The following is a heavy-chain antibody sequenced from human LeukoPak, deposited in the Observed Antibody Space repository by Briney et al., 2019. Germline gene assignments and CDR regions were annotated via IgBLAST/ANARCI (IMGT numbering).Heavy chain of an antibody. D-gene: IGHD3-22*01. V-gene: IGHV1-24*01. J-gene: IGHJ5*02. CDR2: FDPEDGET. CDR1: GYTLTELS. Sequence: ASVKVSCKVSGYTLTELSMHWVRQAPGKGLEWMGGFDPEDGETIYAQKFQGRVTMTEDTSTDTAYMELSSLRSEDTAVYYCATATYYYDSSGQNWFDPWGQGTLVTVSS. CDR3: ATATYYYDSSGQNWFDP.